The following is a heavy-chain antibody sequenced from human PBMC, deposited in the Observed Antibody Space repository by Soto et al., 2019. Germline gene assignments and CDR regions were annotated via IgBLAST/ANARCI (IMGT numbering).Heavy chain of an antibody. J-gene: IGHJ6*02. CDR1: GFTFNNYW. D-gene: IGHD6-13*01. Sequence: PGGSLRLSCAASGFTFNNYWMHWVRQVPGKGLVWVSRINSDGSSISYADSVKGRFTISRDNAKNTLYLQMNSLRAEDTAVYYCARGGTLAAGGYYYYYGMDVWGQGTTVTVSS. CDR2: INSDGSSI. CDR3: ARGGTLAAGGYYYYYGMDV. V-gene: IGHV3-74*01.